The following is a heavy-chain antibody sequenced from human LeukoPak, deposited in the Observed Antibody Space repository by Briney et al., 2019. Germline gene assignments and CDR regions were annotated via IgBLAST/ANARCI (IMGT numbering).Heavy chain of an antibody. Sequence: SETLSLTCTVPGYSISSDYYWGWIRQPPGKGLEWIGNIYHSGSTCYNPSLKSRVTISVDTSKNQFSLKLSSVTAADRAVYYCARGARYCSSASCYPGSFDIWGQGTMVTVSS. CDR3: ARGARYCSSASCYPGSFDI. CDR2: IYHSGST. J-gene: IGHJ3*02. V-gene: IGHV4-38-2*02. D-gene: IGHD2-2*01. CDR1: GYSISSDYY.